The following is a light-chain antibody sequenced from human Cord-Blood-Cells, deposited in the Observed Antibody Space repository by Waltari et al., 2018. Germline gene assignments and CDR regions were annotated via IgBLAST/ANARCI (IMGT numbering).Light chain of an antibody. V-gene: IGLV2-11*01. CDR2: EVS. Sequence: QSALTQPRSVSGSPGQSVTISCTGTSSDVGGYNYVFWYQHHPGKAPKLMIYEVSTRPSGVPDRFSGSNSGNAASLTISGLQAEDEADYYCCSYAGSYTWVFGGGTKLTVL. CDR1: SSDVGGYNY. J-gene: IGLJ3*02. CDR3: CSYAGSYTWV.